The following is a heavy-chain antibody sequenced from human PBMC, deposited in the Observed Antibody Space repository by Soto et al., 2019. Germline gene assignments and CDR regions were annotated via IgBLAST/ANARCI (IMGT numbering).Heavy chain of an antibody. J-gene: IGHJ6*03. CDR2: ISSSSSYI. V-gene: IGHV3-21*01. Sequence: GGSLRLSCAASGFTFSSYSMNWVRQAPGKGLEWVSSISSSSSYIYYADSVKGRFTISRDNAKNSLYLQMNSLRAEDTAVYYCARQHNPGEPIPAALTRYYYMDVWGKGTTVTVSS. CDR1: GFTFSSYS. CDR3: ARQHNPGEPIPAALTRYYYMDV. D-gene: IGHD2-2*01.